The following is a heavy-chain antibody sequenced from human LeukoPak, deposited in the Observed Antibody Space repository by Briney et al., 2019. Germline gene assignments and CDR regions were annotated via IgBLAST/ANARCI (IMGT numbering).Heavy chain of an antibody. J-gene: IGHJ4*02. V-gene: IGHV1-2*02. Sequence: ASVKVSCKASGYTFTGYYMHWVRQAPGQGLEWMGWINPNSGGTNYALKFQGRVTMTRDTSISTAYMELGSLRSDDTAVYYCARSGYCSGGSCYCRYWGQGTLVTVSS. CDR1: GYTFTGYY. D-gene: IGHD2-15*01. CDR2: INPNSGGT. CDR3: ARSGYCSGGSCYCRY.